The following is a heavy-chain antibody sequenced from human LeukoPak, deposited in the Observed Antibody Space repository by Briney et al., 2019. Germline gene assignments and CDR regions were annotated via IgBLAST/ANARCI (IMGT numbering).Heavy chain of an antibody. CDR3: ARGGWEWELLSPYYFDY. Sequence: ASAKVSCKASGYTFTSYGISWVRQAPGQGLEWMGWISAYNGNTNYAQKLQGRVTMTTDTSTSTAYMELRSLRSDDTAVYYCARGGWEWELLSPYYFDYWGQGTLVTVSS. CDR2: ISAYNGNT. D-gene: IGHD1-26*01. J-gene: IGHJ4*02. V-gene: IGHV1-18*01. CDR1: GYTFTSYG.